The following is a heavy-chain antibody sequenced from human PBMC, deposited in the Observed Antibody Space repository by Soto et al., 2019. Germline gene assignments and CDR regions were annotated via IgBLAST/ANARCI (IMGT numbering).Heavy chain of an antibody. Sequence: ASVKVSCKASGYTFTGYYMHWVRQAPGQGLEWMGWINPNSGGTNYAQKFQGWVTMTRDTSISTAYMELSRLRSDDTAVYYCARDRWEYAAVYYSYYCMDVRGQGTTVTVSS. CDR1: GYTFTGYY. CDR3: ARDRWEYAAVYYSYYCMDV. CDR2: INPNSGGT. D-gene: IGHD1-26*01. J-gene: IGHJ6*02. V-gene: IGHV1-2*04.